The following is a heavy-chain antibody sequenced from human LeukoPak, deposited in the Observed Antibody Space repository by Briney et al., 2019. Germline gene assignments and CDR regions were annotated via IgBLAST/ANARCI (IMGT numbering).Heavy chain of an antibody. V-gene: IGHV3-21*01. D-gene: IGHD2-15*01. J-gene: IGHJ3*02. CDR2: ISSSRSYI. CDR3: ARDRRYCSGGSCYSIGAFDI. CDR1: GFTFSSYS. Sequence: PGRSLGLSCAASGFTFSSYSMNWVRQAPGKGLEWVSSISSSRSYIYYADSVKGRFTISRDNAKNSLYLQMNSLRAEDTAVYYCARDRRYCSGGSCYSIGAFDIWGQGTMVTVSS.